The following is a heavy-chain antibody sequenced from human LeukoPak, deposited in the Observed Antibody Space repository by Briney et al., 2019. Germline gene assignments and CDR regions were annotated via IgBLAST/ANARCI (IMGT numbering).Heavy chain of an antibody. CDR2: IKSKTDGETT. CDR3: TTAAGTATPRHYYFYYYMDV. D-gene: IGHD2-15*01. J-gene: IGHJ6*03. CDR1: GFTFGDYA. V-gene: IGHV3-15*01. Sequence: GGSLRLSCTASGFTFGDYAMSWVRQAPGKGLEWVGRIKSKTDGETTDYAAPVKGRFTISRDDSINTLYLQMNSLKTEDTAVYYCTTAAGTATPRHYYFYYYMDVWGKGTTVTISS.